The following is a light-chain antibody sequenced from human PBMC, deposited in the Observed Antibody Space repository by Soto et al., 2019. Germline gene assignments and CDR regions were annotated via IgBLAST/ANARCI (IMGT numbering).Light chain of an antibody. CDR3: QQRGSWPPSIT. Sequence: DIQMTQSPSTLSASVGDRVTITCRASQSISSWLAWYQQKPGKAPKLLIYKASTLKSGVPSRFSGSGSGTDFTLTISSLEPEDFAVYYCQQRGSWPPSITFGQGTRLEIK. V-gene: IGKV1-5*03. CDR1: QSISSW. CDR2: KAS. J-gene: IGKJ5*01.